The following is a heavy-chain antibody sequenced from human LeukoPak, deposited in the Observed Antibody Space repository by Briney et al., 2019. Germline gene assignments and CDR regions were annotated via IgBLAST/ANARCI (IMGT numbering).Heavy chain of an antibody. CDR2: IYPGDSDN. Sequence: GESLKISCKASGYSFTSYWIGGVRQMPGKGLEWMGIIYPGDSDNRYSTSFQSKVTTSADKSISTAYLQWSSLKASDTAMYYCARLLYYDFWSGYSTQSYMDVWGKGTTVTVSS. D-gene: IGHD3-3*01. CDR3: ARLLYYDFWSGYSTQSYMDV. CDR1: GYSFTSYW. J-gene: IGHJ6*03. V-gene: IGHV5-51*03.